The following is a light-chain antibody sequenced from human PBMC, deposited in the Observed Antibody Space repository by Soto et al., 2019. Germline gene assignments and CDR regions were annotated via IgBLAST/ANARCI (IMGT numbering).Light chain of an antibody. J-gene: IGLJ2*01. CDR1: SSNIGTGYD. V-gene: IGLV1-40*01. CDR3: QSYDSSLSGSVV. CDR2: SNS. Sequence: QSVLTQPPSVSGAPGQRVTISCTGSSSNIGTGYDVHWYQQFPGTAPKLLIYSNSNRPSGVPDRFSGSKSGTSASLAITGLQAEDEADYYCQSYDSSLSGSVVFGGGTKLTVL.